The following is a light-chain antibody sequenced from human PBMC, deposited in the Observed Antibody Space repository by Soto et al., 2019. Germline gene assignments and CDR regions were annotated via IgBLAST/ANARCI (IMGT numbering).Light chain of an antibody. Sequence: DIQMTQSPSSLSASLGDRVTITCRASQGIANYLAWYQQKPGKVPKLLIYAASTLQSGVPSRFSGSGSGADFTLTISSLQPEDVATYYCQKYGGVPPFTFGPGT. CDR3: QKYGGVPPFT. J-gene: IGKJ3*01. CDR1: QGIANY. V-gene: IGKV1-27*01. CDR2: AAS.